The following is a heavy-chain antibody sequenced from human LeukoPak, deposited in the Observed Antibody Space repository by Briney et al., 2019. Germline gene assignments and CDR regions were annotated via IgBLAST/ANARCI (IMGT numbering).Heavy chain of an antibody. J-gene: IGHJ4*02. CDR2: ISSNGGST. Sequence: SGGSLRLSCSASGFTFSSYAMHWVRQAPGKGLEYVSAISSNGGSTYYADSVKGRFTISRDNSKNTLYLQMSSLRAEDTAVYYCVKGGYGSGSYHQYFDYWGQGTLVTVSS. CDR3: VKGGYGSGSYHQYFDY. CDR1: GFTFSSYA. V-gene: IGHV3-64D*06. D-gene: IGHD3-10*01.